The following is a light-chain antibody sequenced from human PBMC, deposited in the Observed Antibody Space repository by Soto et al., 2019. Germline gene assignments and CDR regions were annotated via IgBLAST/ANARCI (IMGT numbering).Light chain of an antibody. Sequence: QSALTQAASVSGSPGQSMTISCTGTSSDVGGYNYVSWYQQHPGKAPKLMIYEVSNRPSGVSNRFSGSKSGNTASLTISGLQAVDEADYYCTSYTSISLYVFGTGTKVTVL. CDR2: EVS. CDR1: SSDVGGYNY. V-gene: IGLV2-14*01. CDR3: TSYTSISLYV. J-gene: IGLJ1*01.